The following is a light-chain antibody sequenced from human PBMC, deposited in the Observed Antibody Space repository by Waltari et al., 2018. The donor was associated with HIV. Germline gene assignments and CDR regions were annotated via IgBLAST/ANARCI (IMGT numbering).Light chain of an antibody. CDR3: LQLSNFPFT. Sequence: IRLTPSPSLLSASVGDRVSFTWRSSQEISTNLAWFQQKPGKVPNLLIYSASTLHVGVPSRFSGSGSGTEFTLTINVLQPEDFATYYCLQLSNFPFTFGPGTKLAIK. J-gene: IGKJ2*01. V-gene: IGKV1-9*01. CDR1: QEISTN. CDR2: SAS.